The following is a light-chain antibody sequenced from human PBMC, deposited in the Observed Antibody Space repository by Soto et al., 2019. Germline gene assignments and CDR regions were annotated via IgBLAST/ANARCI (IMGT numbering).Light chain of an antibody. Sequence: DIQLTQSPSFLSASVGDRVTITCRASQGISSYLAWYQQKPGKAPKLLIYAASTLQSGVPSRFSGSGSGTDFTLTISRLEPEDFAVYYCQQRETFGPGTKVDIK. CDR3: QQRET. J-gene: IGKJ3*01. CDR2: AAS. CDR1: QGISSY. V-gene: IGKV1-9*01.